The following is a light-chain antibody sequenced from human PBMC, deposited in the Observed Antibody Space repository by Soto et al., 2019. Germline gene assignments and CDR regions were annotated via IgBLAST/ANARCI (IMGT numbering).Light chain of an antibody. CDR1: QSISSW. J-gene: IGKJ1*01. CDR3: QQYNSYSRT. V-gene: IGKV1-5*03. CDR2: NAS. Sequence: DIQMTQSPSTLSASVGDRVTITCRASQSISSWLAWYQQKPGKAPKLLIYNASSLESGVPSRFSGSGSGTEFTLNISSVESDDFATYRCQQYNSYSRTFRQGTKVDIK.